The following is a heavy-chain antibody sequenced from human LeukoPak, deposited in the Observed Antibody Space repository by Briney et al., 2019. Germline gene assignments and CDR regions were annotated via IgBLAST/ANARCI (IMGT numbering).Heavy chain of an antibody. Sequence: SQTLSLTCTVSGGSISSGGYYWSWIRQHPGKGLEWIGYIYYSGSTYYNPSLKSRVTISVDTSKNQFSLKLSSVTAADTAVYYCARHHYDSSGYYDYFGYWGQGTLVTVSS. D-gene: IGHD3-22*01. CDR2: IYYSGST. V-gene: IGHV4-31*03. J-gene: IGHJ4*02. CDR3: ARHHYDSSGYYDYFGY. CDR1: GGSISSGGYY.